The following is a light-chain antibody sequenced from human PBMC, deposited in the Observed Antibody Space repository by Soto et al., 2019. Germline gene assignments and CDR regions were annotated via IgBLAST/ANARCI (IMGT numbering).Light chain of an antibody. CDR3: QQSYSPTAT. Sequence: DIQMTQSPSSLSASVGDRVTITCRASQYISNYLSWYQQKPGKAPKLLIYAASDLQRGVPSRFSGSGSGTDFALTTSSLQPEDFATYFCQQSYSPTATFGLGTKVDIK. V-gene: IGKV1-39*01. CDR1: QYISNY. J-gene: IGKJ1*01. CDR2: AAS.